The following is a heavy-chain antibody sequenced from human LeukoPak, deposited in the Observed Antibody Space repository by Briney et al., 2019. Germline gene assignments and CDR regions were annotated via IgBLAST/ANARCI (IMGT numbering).Heavy chain of an antibody. Sequence: GGSLRLSCAASGSTFDDYTMHWVRQAPGKGLEWVSLISWDGGSTYYADSVKGRFTISRDNSKNSLYLQMNSLRTEDTALYYCAKDLGVGRPLGYYYGMDVWGQGTTVTVSS. CDR3: AKDLGVGRPLGYYYGMDV. CDR1: GSTFDDYT. V-gene: IGHV3-43*01. J-gene: IGHJ6*02. CDR2: ISWDGGST. D-gene: IGHD2-8*01.